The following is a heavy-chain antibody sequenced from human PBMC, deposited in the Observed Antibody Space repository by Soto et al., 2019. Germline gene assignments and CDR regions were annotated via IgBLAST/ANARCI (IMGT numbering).Heavy chain of an antibody. CDR2: ISSSGSTI. D-gene: IGHD6-19*01. CDR3: ARYSSGVDYYYYYYMDV. Sequence: SXXSLRLSFAASGFTFSDYYMSWIPQAPGKGLEWVSYISSSGSTIYYADSVKGRFTISRDNAKNSLYLQMNSLRAEDTAVYYCARYSSGVDYYYYYYMDVWGKGTTVTVSS. CDR1: GFTFSDYY. V-gene: IGHV3-11*01. J-gene: IGHJ6*03.